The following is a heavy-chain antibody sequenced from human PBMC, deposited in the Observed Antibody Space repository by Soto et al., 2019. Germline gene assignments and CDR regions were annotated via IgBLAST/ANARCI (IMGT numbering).Heavy chain of an antibody. CDR3: ARDLPTMDV. J-gene: IGHJ6*02. V-gene: IGHV1-18*01. CDR2: IRAYNGNT. CDR1: GYTFTSYG. Sequence: QVQLVQSGAEVKKPGASVKVSCKASGYTFTSYGISWVRQAPGQGLEWMGWIRAYNGNTNYAQKLQGRVTITTDTSTSPAYMALRSLRSEDTAVYYCARDLPTMDVWGQGTTVTVSS.